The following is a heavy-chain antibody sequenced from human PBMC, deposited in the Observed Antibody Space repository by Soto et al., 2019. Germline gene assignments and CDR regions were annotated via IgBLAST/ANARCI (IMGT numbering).Heavy chain of an antibody. CDR1: GFTFSRYW. J-gene: IGHJ6*02. CDR2: IKQDASEE. CDR3: ARRAASGRGWDV. V-gene: IGHV3-7*01. Sequence: EVQLVESGGGLVQPGGSLRLSCVDSGFTFSRYWMSWVRQAPVKGLEWVGNIKQDASEENYVDSVKGRFTISRDNAKNSIYLQMNSLRAEDTAVYDCARRAASGRGWDVWGQGTTVVVSS. D-gene: IGHD6-13*01.